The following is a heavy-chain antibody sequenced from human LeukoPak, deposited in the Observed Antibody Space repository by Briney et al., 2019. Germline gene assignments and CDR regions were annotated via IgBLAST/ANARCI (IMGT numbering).Heavy chain of an antibody. J-gene: IGHJ4*02. V-gene: IGHV4-59*01. CDR1: GGSISSYY. D-gene: IGHD3-10*01. CDR3: ARQVGLAYYYGSGSSQFDY. CDR2: IYYSGST. Sequence: SETLSLTCTVSGGSISSYYWSWIRQPPGKGLEWIGYIYYSGSTNYNPSLKSRVTISVDTSKNQFSLKLSSVTAADTAVYYCARQVGLAYYYGSGSSQFDYWGQGTLVTVSS.